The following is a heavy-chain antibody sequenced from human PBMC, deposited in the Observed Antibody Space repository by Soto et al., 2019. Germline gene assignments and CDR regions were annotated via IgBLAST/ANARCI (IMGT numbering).Heavy chain of an antibody. Sequence: GGSLRLSCAASGFTFDDYGMSWVRQAPGKGLVWVSRINSDGSSTSYADSVKGRFTISRDNSKNTLYLQMNSLRAEDTAVYYCARSIAAAGSDYWGQGTLVTVSS. CDR3: ARSIAAAGSDY. J-gene: IGHJ4*02. CDR1: GFTFDDYG. CDR2: INSDGSST. D-gene: IGHD6-13*01. V-gene: IGHV3-74*01.